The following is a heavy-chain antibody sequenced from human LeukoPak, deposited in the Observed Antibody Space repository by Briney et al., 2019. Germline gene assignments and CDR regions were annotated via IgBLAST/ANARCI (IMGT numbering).Heavy chain of an antibody. D-gene: IGHD6-6*01. V-gene: IGHV1-18*01. CDR3: ARGSSSRDYYYGMDV. CDR1: GYTXTSYG. J-gene: IGHJ6*02. Sequence: GASVKVSCKASGYTXTSYGISWVREPPGQGLEWMGWISAYNGNTNYAQKLQGRVTMTTDTSTSTAYMELRSLRSNDTAVYYCARGSSSRDYYYGMDVWGQGTTVTVSS. CDR2: ISAYNGNT.